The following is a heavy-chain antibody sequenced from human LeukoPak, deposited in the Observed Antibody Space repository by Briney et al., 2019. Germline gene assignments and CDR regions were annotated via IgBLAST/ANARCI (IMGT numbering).Heavy chain of an antibody. CDR3: ARDVLTYYDFWSGYPPFDY. CDR2: ISSDASIT. V-gene: IGHV3-74*01. CDR1: GFTFSTYW. J-gene: IGHJ4*02. D-gene: IGHD3-3*01. Sequence: GGSLRLSCAASGFTFSTYWMHWVRQDPGKGLVWVSRISSDASITSYANPVKGRFTISRVNAKNSLYLQMNSLRAEDTAVYYCARDVLTYYDFWSGYPPFDYWGQGTLVTVSS.